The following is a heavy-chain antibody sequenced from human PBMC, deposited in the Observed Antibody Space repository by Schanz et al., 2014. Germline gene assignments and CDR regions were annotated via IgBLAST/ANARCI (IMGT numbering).Heavy chain of an antibody. V-gene: IGHV4-28*03. CDR1: GYSISRSNW. Sequence: QVQLQESGPGLVKPSDTLSLTCAVSGYSISRSNWWGWIRQPPGKGLEFIGYIYYRGNTYYNPSHESRVTMTLDTSKNQFSRKLASVTAAVTAVYFCARGVRREDGTNGYSNWFDPWGQGTLVTVSS. J-gene: IGHJ5*02. D-gene: IGHD1-1*01. CDR3: ARGVRREDGTNGYSNWFDP. CDR2: IYYRGNT.